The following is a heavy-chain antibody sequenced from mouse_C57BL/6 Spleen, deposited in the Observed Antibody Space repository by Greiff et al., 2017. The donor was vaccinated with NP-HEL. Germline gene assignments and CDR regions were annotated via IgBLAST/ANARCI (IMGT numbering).Heavy chain of an antibody. D-gene: IGHD2-1*01. CDR1: GYAFSSSW. CDR3: AREGGNYDRVDY. Sequence: QVQLKESGPELVKPGASVKISCKASGYAFSSSWMNWVKQRPGKGLEWIGRIYPGDGDTNYNGKFKGKATLTADKSSSTAYMQLSGLTSEDSAVYFCAREGGNYDRVDYWGQGTTLTVSS. CDR2: IYPGDGDT. V-gene: IGHV1-82*01. J-gene: IGHJ2*01.